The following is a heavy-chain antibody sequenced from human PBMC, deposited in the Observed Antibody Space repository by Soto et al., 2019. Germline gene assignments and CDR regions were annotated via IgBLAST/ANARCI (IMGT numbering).Heavy chain of an antibody. V-gene: IGHV4-30-4*01. D-gene: IGHD2-2*01. Sequence: SETLSLTCSVSGDYIHVGGYYWTWIRQRPGKGLEWMGHIYYTGKTYYNPSLESRLTMSVDRSKNQFSLRLTSVTAADTAVYFCGRDLTSNANCIDPWGQGTLVTVSS. CDR2: IYYTGKT. CDR1: GDYIHVGGYY. CDR3: GRDLTSNANCIDP. J-gene: IGHJ5*02.